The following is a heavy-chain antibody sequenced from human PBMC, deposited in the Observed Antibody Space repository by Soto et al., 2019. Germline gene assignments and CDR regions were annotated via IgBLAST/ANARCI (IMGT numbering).Heavy chain of an antibody. CDR2: ISASDDRT. Sequence: PGGSLRLSCSGSGFIFSNYVMSWVRQAPGKGLEWVSTISASDDRTWYADPAKGRFTISRDNFKNTVDLELKNLRAEDTAIYYCAKIERGLDMFFDSWGQGTLLTVSS. J-gene: IGHJ4*02. V-gene: IGHV3-23*01. D-gene: IGHD1-1*01. CDR1: GFIFSNYV. CDR3: AKIERGLDMFFDS.